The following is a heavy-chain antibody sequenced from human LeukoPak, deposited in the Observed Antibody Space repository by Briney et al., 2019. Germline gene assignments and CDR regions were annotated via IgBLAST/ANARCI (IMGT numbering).Heavy chain of an antibody. D-gene: IGHD3-9*01. V-gene: IGHV4-59*11. CDR3: ARQAAFDRSEGQFDY. CDR2: IYNSVTT. Sequence: SETLSLTSTVSGGSISNHYWSWIRQPPGKRLEWIGYIYNSVTTNYNPSLKSRVTISVDTSKNQFSLKLTSVTAADTAVYYCARQAAFDRSEGQFDYWGQGTLVTVSS. J-gene: IGHJ4*02. CDR1: GGSISNHY.